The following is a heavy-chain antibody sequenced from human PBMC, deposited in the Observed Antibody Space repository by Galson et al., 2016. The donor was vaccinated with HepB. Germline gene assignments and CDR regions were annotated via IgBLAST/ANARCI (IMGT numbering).Heavy chain of an antibody. CDR1: SGAYY. CDR3: ARQPNVVVTAYLYYYGMDV. J-gene: IGHJ6*02. D-gene: IGHD2-21*02. V-gene: IGHV4-39*01. Sequence: SGAYYWGWIRQPPGKGLEWIGSIYYSGSTYYNPSLKSRVTISVDTSKNQFSLELSSVTAADTAVYYYARQPNVVVTAYLYYYGMDVWGQGTTVTVSS. CDR2: IYYSGST.